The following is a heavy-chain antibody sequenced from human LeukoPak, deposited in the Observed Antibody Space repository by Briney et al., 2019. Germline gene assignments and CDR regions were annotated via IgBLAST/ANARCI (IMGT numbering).Heavy chain of an antibody. CDR1: GFSFSSYW. Sequence: GGSLRLSCAASGFSFSSYWMYWVRQAPGKGLVWVSRIDEGGSTTSYADSVKGRFTISRDNAKNTVYLQMNSLRGEDTAICYCTRSGGLDVWGQGATVTVSS. V-gene: IGHV3-74*01. CDR2: IDEGGSTT. CDR3: TRSGGLDV. D-gene: IGHD6-25*01. J-gene: IGHJ6*02.